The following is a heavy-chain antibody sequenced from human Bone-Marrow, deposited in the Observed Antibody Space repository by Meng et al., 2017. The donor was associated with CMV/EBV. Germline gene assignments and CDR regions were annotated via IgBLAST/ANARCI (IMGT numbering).Heavy chain of an antibody. V-gene: IGHV4-34*01. J-gene: IGHJ4*02. Sequence: CAVYGEFFSGHFWTWIRQAPEKGLEWIAEISDSGSTNYNPSLKSRVTMSVDTSKSQFSLKVTSVTAADTAVYYCARRSRNGSGWYVDYWGQGTLVTV. CDR1: GEFFSGHF. D-gene: IGHD6-19*01. CDR2: ISDSGST. CDR3: ARRSRNGSGWYVDY.